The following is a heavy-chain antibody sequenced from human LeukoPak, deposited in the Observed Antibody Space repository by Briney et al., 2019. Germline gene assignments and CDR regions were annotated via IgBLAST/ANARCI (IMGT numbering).Heavy chain of an antibody. Sequence: GGSLRLSCAASGFTVSSNDMSWVRQAPGKGLEWVSVIYSGGRTFYAASVKGRFTISRDNSKNTLYLQMNSLRAEDTAVYYCAIYDSSGYYNYWGQGTLVTVSS. CDR2: IYSGGRT. V-gene: IGHV3-53*01. D-gene: IGHD3-22*01. CDR1: GFTVSSND. J-gene: IGHJ4*02. CDR3: AIYDSSGYYNY.